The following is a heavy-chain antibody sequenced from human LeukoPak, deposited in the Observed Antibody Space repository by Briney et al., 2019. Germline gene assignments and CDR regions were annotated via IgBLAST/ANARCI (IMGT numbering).Heavy chain of an antibody. Sequence: PSETLSLTCAVYGGSFSGYYWSWIRQPPGKGLEWIGEINHSGSTNYNPSLKSRVTISVDTSKNQFSLKLSSVTAADTAVYYCARPIDNGAGSYYFEYWGQGTLVTVSS. J-gene: IGHJ4*02. D-gene: IGHD3-10*01. CDR2: INHSGST. CDR1: GGSFSGYY. V-gene: IGHV4-34*01. CDR3: ARPIDNGAGSYYFEY.